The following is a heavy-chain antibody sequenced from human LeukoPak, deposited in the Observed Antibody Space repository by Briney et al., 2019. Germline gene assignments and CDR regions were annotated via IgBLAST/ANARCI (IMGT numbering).Heavy chain of an antibody. J-gene: IGHJ4*02. D-gene: IGHD3-10*01. Sequence: GASVKVSCKASGYTFIHYYMHWVRQARGQGLEWMGRIDGETGNTRYAQNFQGRVSMTRDTSTSTVYMELSSLRFEDTAVYYCARDPGGNYFGSGTHFAYWGQGALVTVSS. CDR2: IDGETGNT. CDR1: GYTFIHYY. V-gene: IGHV1-46*01. CDR3: ARDPGGNYFGSGTHFAY.